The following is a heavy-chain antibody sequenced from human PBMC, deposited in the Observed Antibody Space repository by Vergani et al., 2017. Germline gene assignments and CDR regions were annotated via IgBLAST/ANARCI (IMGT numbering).Heavy chain of an antibody. D-gene: IGHD4-23*01. Sequence: EVQLLESGGGLVQPGGSLRLSCAASGFTVSSNYMSWVRQAPGKGLEWVSVIYSGGSTYYADSVKGRFTISRDNSKNTLYLQMNSLRAEDTAVYYCASSKSLISGGNYYFDYWGQGTLVTVSS. V-gene: IGHV3-53*01. CDR1: GFTVSSNY. J-gene: IGHJ4*02. CDR3: ASSKSLISGGNYYFDY. CDR2: IYSGGST.